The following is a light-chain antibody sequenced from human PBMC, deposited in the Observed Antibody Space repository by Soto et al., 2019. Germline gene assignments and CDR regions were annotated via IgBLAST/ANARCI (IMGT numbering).Light chain of an antibody. CDR1: SGHTNYA. J-gene: IGLJ2*01. CDR3: QTWGTGIVT. CDR2: INSDGSH. Sequence: QPVLTQSPSASASPGASVKLTCTLSSGHTNYAIAWHQQQPEKGPRFLMKINSDGSHSKGDGVPDRFSGSSSGAERYFTISSLQSEDEADYYWQTWGTGIVTFGGGTKLTVL. V-gene: IGLV4-69*01.